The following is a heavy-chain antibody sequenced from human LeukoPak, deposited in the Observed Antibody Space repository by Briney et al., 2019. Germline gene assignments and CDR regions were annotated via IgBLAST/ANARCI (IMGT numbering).Heavy chain of an antibody. V-gene: IGHV4-61*02. D-gene: IGHD3-22*01. CDR1: GNSISSGDNY. Sequence: SETLSLTCTVSGNSISSGDNYWSWIRQPAGKGLEWIGRIYTSGSTNYNPSLKSRVTISGDTSKNQFSLRLSSVTAADTAVYYCARASYSYNINGWVPFDYWGQGTLVTVSS. CDR2: IYTSGST. CDR3: ARASYSYNINGWVPFDY. J-gene: IGHJ4*02.